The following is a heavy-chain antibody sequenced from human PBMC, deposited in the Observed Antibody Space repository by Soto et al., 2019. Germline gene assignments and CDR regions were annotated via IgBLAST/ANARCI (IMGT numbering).Heavy chain of an antibody. D-gene: IGHD2-2*01. CDR1: SAPVSSSTYT. J-gene: IGHJ6*02. V-gene: IGHV4-39*01. CDR3: ARLHGYCISSSCHGHYAMDV. Sequence: QLQLQESGPGLVKPSETLSLTCTVSSAPVSSSTYTWGWIRQPPGEGLEWIGSIYYSGSTYYNPSLNSRVTVSVGTSKNQFSLKVTSVTAADTVVYYCARLHGYCISSSCHGHYAMDVWGQGTTVTVSS. CDR2: IYYSGST.